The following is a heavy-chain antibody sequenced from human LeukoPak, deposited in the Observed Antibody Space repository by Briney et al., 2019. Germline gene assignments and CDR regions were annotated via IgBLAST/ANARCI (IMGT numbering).Heavy chain of an antibody. CDR1: GGSFSGYY. CDR3: ARLGYCSSTSCKKIGGPNYYYYYMDV. CDR2: INHSGST. D-gene: IGHD2-2*01. Sequence: SETLSLTCAVYGGSFSGYYWSWIRQPPGKGLEWIGEINHSGSTNYNPSLKSRVTISVDTSKNQFSLKLSSVTAADTAVYYCARLGYCSSTSCKKIGGPNYYYYYMDVWGKGTTVTVSS. J-gene: IGHJ6*03. V-gene: IGHV4-34*01.